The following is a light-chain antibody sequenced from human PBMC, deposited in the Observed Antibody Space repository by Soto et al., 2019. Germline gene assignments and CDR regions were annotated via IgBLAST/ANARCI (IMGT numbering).Light chain of an antibody. V-gene: IGKV4-1*01. J-gene: IGKJ4*01. CDR3: QQYYGTPLT. CDR1: QSVLYTSTNKNY. Sequence: DIVMTQSPDSLAVSLGERATINCKSSQSVLYTSTNKNYLAWYQQRPGQPPKLLIYWASTRESGVPDRFSGSGSGTDFTLTISSLQAEDGAVYYCQQYYGTPLTFGGGTKVEIK. CDR2: WAS.